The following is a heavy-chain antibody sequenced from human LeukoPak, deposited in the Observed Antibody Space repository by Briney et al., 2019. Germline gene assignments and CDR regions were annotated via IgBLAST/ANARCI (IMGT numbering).Heavy chain of an antibody. J-gene: IGHJ3*02. CDR2: ISPIFVIA. CDR1: GGTFSSYA. CDR3: AREGGGNNYGGRAFDI. V-gene: IGHV1-69*01. Sequence: SVNVSCKASGGTFSSYAISWVREAAGQGLEWMGGISPIFVIANYPQEFQGRLTSTADESTSTAYMELSSLPCDVMAVYYCAREGGGNNYGGRAFDIWGQGTMVTVSS. D-gene: IGHD5-24*01.